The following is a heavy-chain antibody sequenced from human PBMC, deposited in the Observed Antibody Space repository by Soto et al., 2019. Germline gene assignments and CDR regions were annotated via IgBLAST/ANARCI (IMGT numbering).Heavy chain of an antibody. CDR3: AKDKADDNYYIDG. CDR1: GFIFGDYG. CDR2: IGWNSGSM. Sequence: EVQLVESGGGLVQPGRSLRLSCAASGFIFGDYGMHWVRQAPGKALEWVAGIGWNSGSMGYADSVKGRFTISRDNAANALYLQMSSLRPEDTALYYCAKDKADDNYYIDGWGKGTTVTVSS. V-gene: IGHV3-9*01. J-gene: IGHJ6*03.